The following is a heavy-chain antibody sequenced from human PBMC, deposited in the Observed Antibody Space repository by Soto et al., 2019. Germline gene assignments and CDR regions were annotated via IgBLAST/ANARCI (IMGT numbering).Heavy chain of an antibody. J-gene: IGHJ3*02. D-gene: IGHD2-2*01. Sequence: LSLTCVISGDSVSSNSGAWNWIRQSPSRGLEWLGRTYYRSRWSFDYALSVKSRLTIDPDTSKNQFSLHLDSLTPEDTAVYYCAREGYCSSTSCSQPGVIGAFDIWGQGTMVTVSS. CDR1: GDSVSSNSGA. V-gene: IGHV6-1*01. CDR2: TYYRSRWSF. CDR3: AREGYCSSTSCSQPGVIGAFDI.